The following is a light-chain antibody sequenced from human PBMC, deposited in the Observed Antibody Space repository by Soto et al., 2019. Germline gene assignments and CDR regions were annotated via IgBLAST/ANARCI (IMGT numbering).Light chain of an antibody. V-gene: IGKV3-20*01. Sequence: EIVLTQSPGTLSLSPGDRATLSCTASHSVSSNSLAWYRQRPGQAPRLLVHGISTRATGIPDRFTGSGFGTDFTLTISRLEPEDFGIYYCRPYGTSPWTFGQGTRVEIK. J-gene: IGKJ1*01. CDR3: RPYGTSPWT. CDR2: GIS. CDR1: HSVSSNS.